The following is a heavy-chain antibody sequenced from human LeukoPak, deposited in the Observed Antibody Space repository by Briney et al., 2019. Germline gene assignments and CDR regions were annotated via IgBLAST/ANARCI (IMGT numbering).Heavy chain of an antibody. CDR3: ATIKRGNIFGYFDF. V-gene: IGHV4-59*11. CDR2: MLDTVTT. J-gene: IGHJ4*02. Sequence: SETLSLTCAVSGASMNTHYWSWIRQPPGKGLEWIGCMLDTVTTKDNPSLKSRFTLSADTSKNQFSLRLTSVTAADTAVYYCATIKRGNIFGYFDFWGQGIPVTVSS. D-gene: IGHD5-18*01. CDR1: GASMNTHY.